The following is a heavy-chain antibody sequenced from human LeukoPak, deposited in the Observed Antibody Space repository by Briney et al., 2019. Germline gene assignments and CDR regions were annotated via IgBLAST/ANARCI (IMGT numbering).Heavy chain of an antibody. CDR1: GFSFSTAG. J-gene: IGHJ4*02. D-gene: IGHD3-10*01. Sequence: GVSLRLSCAASGFSFSTAGMHWVRQAPGKGLEWVAFLRSGGNDKYYAGSVKGRFTISRDNSKNTLFLQMNSLRAEDTAVYYCAKDLFGSGSYEYWGQGTLVTVSS. V-gene: IGHV3-30*02. CDR3: AKDLFGSGSYEY. CDR2: LRSGGNDK.